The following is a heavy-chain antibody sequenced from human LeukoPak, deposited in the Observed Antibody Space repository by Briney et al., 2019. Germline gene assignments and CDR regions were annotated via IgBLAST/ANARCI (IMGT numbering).Heavy chain of an antibody. CDR1: GYAFTSYW. V-gene: IGHV5-51*01. D-gene: IGHD3-16*01. CDR3: ARKKGGSFEY. CDR2: IQPGDSDT. J-gene: IGHJ4*02. Sequence: KVSFQASGYAFTSYWIGWVRQMPGKGLEWMGIIQPGDSDTRYSPSFQGQVTISADKSISTAYLQWSSLKASDTTMYHCARKKGGSFEYWGQGTLVTVSS.